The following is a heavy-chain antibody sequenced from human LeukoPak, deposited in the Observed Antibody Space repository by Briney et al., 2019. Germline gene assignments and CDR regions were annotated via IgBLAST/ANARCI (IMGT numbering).Heavy chain of an antibody. Sequence: GGSLRLSCAASGFTVSSNYMSWVRQAPGKGLEWVSVIYSCGNTYYADSVKGRFTISRDNSKNTLYLQMNSLRAEDSAVYYCARDDVAVPGDDYWGQGTLVTVSS. D-gene: IGHD6-19*01. CDR3: ARDDVAVPGDDY. CDR2: IYSCGNT. V-gene: IGHV3-53*01. CDR1: GFTVSSNY. J-gene: IGHJ4*02.